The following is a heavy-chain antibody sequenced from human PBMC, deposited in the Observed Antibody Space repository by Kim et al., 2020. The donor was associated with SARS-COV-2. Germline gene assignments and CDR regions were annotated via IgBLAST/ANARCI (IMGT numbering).Heavy chain of an antibody. CDR2: ISYDGSNK. CDR3: ARDPGSFPYSGYVNYYYYYGMDV. J-gene: IGHJ6*02. Sequence: GGSLRLSCAASGFTFSSYGMHWVRQAPGKGLEWVAVISYDGSNKYYADSVKGRFTISRDNSKNTLYLQMNSLRAEDTAVYYCARDPGSFPYSGYVNYYYYYGMDVWGQGTTVTVSS. D-gene: IGHD5-12*01. CDR1: GFTFSSYG. V-gene: IGHV3-33*05.